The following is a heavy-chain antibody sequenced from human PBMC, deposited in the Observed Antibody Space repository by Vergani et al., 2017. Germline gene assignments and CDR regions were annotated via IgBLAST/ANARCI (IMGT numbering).Heavy chain of an antibody. J-gene: IGHJ4*02. D-gene: IGHD6-13*01. CDR2: MNPNSGNT. CDR1: VYPFTSYD. Sequence: QVQLVQSGAEVKKPGASVKVSCKASVYPFTSYDINWVRQATGQGLEWMGWMNPNSGNTGYAQTFLGRVTMTRNTSISTAYLELSRLRSDDTAVYYCARDNAAAGTLFDYWGQGTLVTVSS. V-gene: IGHV1-8*01. CDR3: ARDNAAAGTLFDY.